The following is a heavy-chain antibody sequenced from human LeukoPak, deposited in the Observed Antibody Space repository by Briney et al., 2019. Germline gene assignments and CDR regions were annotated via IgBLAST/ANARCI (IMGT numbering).Heavy chain of an antibody. V-gene: IGHV3-33*01. D-gene: IGHD5/OR15-5a*01. CDR2: IWYDGGSI. CDR3: AGEPTSVGYYFDH. CDR1: GFTFNSYG. Sequence: GGSLRLSCAASGFTFNSYGMHWVRQAPGKGLEWVAVIWYDGGSIDYADSVKGRFTISRDNSKNTLYLQMNGLRVEDTAVYYCAGEPTSVGYYFDHWGQGTQVTVSS. J-gene: IGHJ4*02.